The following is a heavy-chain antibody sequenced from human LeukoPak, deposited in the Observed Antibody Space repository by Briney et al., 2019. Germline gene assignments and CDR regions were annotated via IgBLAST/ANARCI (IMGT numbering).Heavy chain of an antibody. D-gene: IGHD3-9*01. CDR3: ARGRVSQLRYFDWLLSNDY. CDR2: IIPILGIA. J-gene: IGHJ4*02. CDR1: GGTFSSYA. Sequence: SVKVSCKASGGTFSSYAISWVRQAPGQGLEWMGRIIPILGIANYAQKFQGRVTITADKSTSTAYMELSSLRSEDTAVYYCARGRVSQLRYFDWLLSNDYWGQGTLVTVSS. V-gene: IGHV1-69*04.